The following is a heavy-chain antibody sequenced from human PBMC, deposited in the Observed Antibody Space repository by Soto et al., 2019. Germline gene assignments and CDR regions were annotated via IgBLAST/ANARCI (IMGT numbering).Heavy chain of an antibody. V-gene: IGHV4-59*01. J-gene: IGHJ5*02. CDR3: ARDSGYNYGYFRWFDP. D-gene: IGHD5-18*01. CDR2: IFYSGST. CDR1: GGSISNYY. Sequence: SETLSLTCTVSGGSISNYYWSWIRQPPGKGLEWIGHIFYSGSTNYNPALKSRVTISVDTSKNQFSLKLSSVTAADTAVYYCARDSGYNYGYFRWFDPWGQGTLVTVS.